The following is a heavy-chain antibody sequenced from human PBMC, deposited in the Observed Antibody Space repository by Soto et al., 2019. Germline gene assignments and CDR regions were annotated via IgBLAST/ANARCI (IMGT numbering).Heavy chain of an antibody. CDR3: ARDTGSYYLDS. CDR1: GGTISSYF. D-gene: IGHD1-26*01. V-gene: IGHV4-59*01. Sequence: LSLTCTIYGGTISSYFWSWIRQPPGKGLEWIGYIHYSGTTVYSPSLKSRVTMSIDTSENQFTLNLTSVTAADTAVYYCARDTGSYYLDSWGQGSLVTVSS. J-gene: IGHJ4*01. CDR2: IHYSGTT.